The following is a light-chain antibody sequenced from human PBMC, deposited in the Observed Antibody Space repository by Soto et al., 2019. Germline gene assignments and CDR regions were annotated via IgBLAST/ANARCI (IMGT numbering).Light chain of an antibody. CDR3: QQSYSTPQT. CDR2: DTS. CDR1: HSISNY. J-gene: IGKJ1*01. Sequence: DIQMTQSPSSLSASVGDRVTITCRASHSISNYLNWYQQKPGKAPNLLIYDTSSLQSGVPSRFSGSGSGTDFTLTISSLQPEDFATYYCQQSYSTPQTFGQGTKVEVK. V-gene: IGKV1-39*01.